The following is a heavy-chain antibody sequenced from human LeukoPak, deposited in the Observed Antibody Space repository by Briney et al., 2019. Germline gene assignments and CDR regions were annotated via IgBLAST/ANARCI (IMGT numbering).Heavy chain of an antibody. CDR2: INISGGNT. V-gene: IGHV1-46*01. CDR1: GYTFTNYY. J-gene: IGHJ3*02. Sequence: ASVKVSCKASGYTFTNYYIYWVRQAPGQGLEWMGLINISGGNTNYAQKFQGRVTMTRDMSTSTVYMELSSLRSEDTAVYYCARGGSRSPRDAFDIWGQGTMVTVSS. CDR3: ARGGSRSPRDAFDI. D-gene: IGHD6-13*01.